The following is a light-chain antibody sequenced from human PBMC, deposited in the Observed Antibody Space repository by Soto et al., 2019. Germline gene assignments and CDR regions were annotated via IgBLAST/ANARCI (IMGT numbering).Light chain of an antibody. CDR3: QSFDSSLTAWV. Sequence: QSVLTQPPSVSGAPGQRVTISCTGSNSNIGAGYDLHWYQQFPGAAPKLLIFAYTNRPSGVPDRFSGSKSGTSASLAITGLQADDEADYYCQSFDSSLTAWVFGGGTKVTVL. CDR1: NSNIGAGYD. J-gene: IGLJ3*02. CDR2: AYT. V-gene: IGLV1-40*01.